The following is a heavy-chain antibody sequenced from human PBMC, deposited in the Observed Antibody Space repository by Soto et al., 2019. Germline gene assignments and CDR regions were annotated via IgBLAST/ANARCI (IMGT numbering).Heavy chain of an antibody. CDR1: GYTFTGYY. CDR2: INPNSGGT. Sequence: ASVKVSCKASGYTFTGYYMHWVRQALGQGLEWMGWINPNSGGTNYAQKFQGWVTMTRDTSISTAYMELSRLRSDDTAVYYCARSVAGTTYYYYYYGMDVWGQGTTVTVSS. J-gene: IGHJ6*02. D-gene: IGHD1-7*01. CDR3: ARSVAGTTYYYYYYGMDV. V-gene: IGHV1-2*04.